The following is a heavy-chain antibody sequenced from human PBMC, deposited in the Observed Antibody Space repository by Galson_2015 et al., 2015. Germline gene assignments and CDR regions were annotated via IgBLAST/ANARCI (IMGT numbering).Heavy chain of an antibody. CDR2: ISTTSSTI. J-gene: IGHJ4*02. D-gene: IGHD3-16*01. CDR1: GFTFSFYS. CDR3: ARDYMITLGGIVIQDDY. V-gene: IGHV3-48*01. Sequence: SLRLSCAASGFTFSFYSMNWVRQAPGKGLEWVSFISTTSSTIYYADSVKGRFTISRDNAKNSLYLQMNNLRAEDTAVYYCARDYMITLGGIVIQDDYWGQGTLVTVSS.